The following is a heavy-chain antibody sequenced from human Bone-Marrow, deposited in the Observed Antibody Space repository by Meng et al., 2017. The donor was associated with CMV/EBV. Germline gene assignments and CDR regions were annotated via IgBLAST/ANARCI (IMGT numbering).Heavy chain of an antibody. Sequence: WIRQPPGKGLEWIGSIYYSGSTYYNPSLNSRVTISVDTSKNQFSLKLSSVTAADTAVYYCARRRVFGVFDYWGQGTLVTVSS. J-gene: IGHJ4*02. D-gene: IGHD3-3*01. V-gene: IGHV4-39*01. CDR2: IYYSGST. CDR3: ARRRVFGVFDY.